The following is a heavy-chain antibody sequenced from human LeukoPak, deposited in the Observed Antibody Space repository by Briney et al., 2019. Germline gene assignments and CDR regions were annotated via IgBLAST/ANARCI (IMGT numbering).Heavy chain of an antibody. V-gene: IGHV4-38-2*01. CDR2: INHSGST. D-gene: IGHD4-17*01. CDR3: ARVIGPTVTRGRGWFDP. Sequence: PSETLSLTCAVSGYSISSGYYWGWIRQPPGKGLEWIGEINHSGSTNYNPSLKSRVTISVDTSKNQFSLKLSSVTAADTAVYYCARVIGPTVTRGRGWFDPWGQGTLVTVSS. J-gene: IGHJ5*02. CDR1: GYSISSGYY.